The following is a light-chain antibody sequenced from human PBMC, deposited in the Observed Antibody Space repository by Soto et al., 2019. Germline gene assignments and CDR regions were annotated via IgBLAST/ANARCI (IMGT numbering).Light chain of an antibody. CDR3: QQYNSYWT. CDR2: KAS. CDR1: QSISSW. J-gene: IGKJ1*01. Sequence: DIQMTQSPSTLSASVGDRVTITCLASQSISSWLAWYQQKPGKAPKLLIYKASSLESGVPSKFRGSGSSTEFTHTTNSLQPDDFATYYCQQYNSYWTFGQGTKVEIK. V-gene: IGKV1-5*03.